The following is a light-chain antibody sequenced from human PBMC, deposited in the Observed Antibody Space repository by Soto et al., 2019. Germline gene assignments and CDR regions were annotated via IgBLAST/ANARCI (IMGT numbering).Light chain of an antibody. CDR2: AAS. CDR3: QQSYREPLGIT. J-gene: IGKJ3*01. Sequence: DIQMTQSPSSLSASVGDRRTITCRASQSISSYLNWYQQKPGNAPKLLIYAASSLQSGVPSRFSGSGSGTDFTHSISSMQPEDFATYSCQQSYREPLGITFGPGIKVDIK. CDR1: QSISSY. V-gene: IGKV1-39*01.